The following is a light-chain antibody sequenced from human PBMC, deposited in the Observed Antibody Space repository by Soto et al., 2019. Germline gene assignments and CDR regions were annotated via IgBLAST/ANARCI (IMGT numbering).Light chain of an antibody. J-gene: IGLJ7*01. CDR1: SSNIGSNT. CDR2: TDD. V-gene: IGLV1-44*01. CDR3: AAWDDSLSVV. Sequence: QSELTQPPSASGTPGQRVTISCSGSSSNIGSNTVNWYHQVPGTAPKLLIHTDDQRPPGVPDRFSGSRSGTSASLAITGLQSEDEGDYYCAAWDDSLSVVFGGGTQLTVL.